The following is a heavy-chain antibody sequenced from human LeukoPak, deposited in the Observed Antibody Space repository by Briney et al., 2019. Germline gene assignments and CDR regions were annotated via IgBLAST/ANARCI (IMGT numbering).Heavy chain of an antibody. CDR2: ISGDGVSS. Sequence: GGSLRLSCAASGFMFDDYAMHWVRQVPGRGLEWVSLISGDGVSSFYADSVKGRFTISRDNNNSSLSLQMRRLATEDTAFYYCVREQFSHTSNYFDNWGQGILVTVSS. J-gene: IGHJ4*02. V-gene: IGHV3-43*02. CDR3: VREQFSHTSNYFDN. CDR1: GFMFDDYA. D-gene: IGHD5-24*01.